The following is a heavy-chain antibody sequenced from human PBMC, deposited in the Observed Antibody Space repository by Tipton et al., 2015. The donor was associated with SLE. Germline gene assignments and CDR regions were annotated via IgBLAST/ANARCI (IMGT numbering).Heavy chain of an antibody. J-gene: IGHJ4*02. CDR1: GGSISSYY. CDR3: ARDRAAGTYSGYDY. CDR2: IYYSGST. D-gene: IGHD1-26*01. V-gene: IGHV4-59*12. Sequence: TLSLTCTVSGGSISSYYWSWIRQPPGKGLEWIGYIYYSGSTNYNPSLRSRLTMSVDESKDQFSLKLSSVTAADTAMYYCARDRAAGTYSGYDYWGQGTLVTVSS.